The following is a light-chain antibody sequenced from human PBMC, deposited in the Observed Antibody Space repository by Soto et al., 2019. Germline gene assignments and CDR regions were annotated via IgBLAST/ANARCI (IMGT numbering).Light chain of an antibody. CDR3: ATWDGSLTGHV. Sequence: QSVLSQPPSASGTPGQSVTISCSGSSSNIGNNYVHWYQQLPGTAPKLLICRNDQRPSGVSDRFSGSKSGTSASLAISGLRSEDEADYCCATWDGSLTGHVFGGGTKLTVL. CDR1: SSNIGNNY. CDR2: RND. V-gene: IGLV1-47*01. J-gene: IGLJ3*02.